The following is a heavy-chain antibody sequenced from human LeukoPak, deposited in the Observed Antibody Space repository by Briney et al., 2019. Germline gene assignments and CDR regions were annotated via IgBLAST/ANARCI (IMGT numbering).Heavy chain of an antibody. J-gene: IGHJ4*02. Sequence: PSETLSLTCAVYGGSFSGYYWSWIRQPPGKGLEWIGEINHSGSTNYNPSLKSRVTISVDTSKNQFSLKLSSVTAADTAVYYCARRRGSNYSDYWGQGTLVTVSS. CDR3: ARRRGSNYSDY. V-gene: IGHV4-34*01. CDR2: INHSGST. D-gene: IGHD2-2*01. CDR1: GGSFSGYY.